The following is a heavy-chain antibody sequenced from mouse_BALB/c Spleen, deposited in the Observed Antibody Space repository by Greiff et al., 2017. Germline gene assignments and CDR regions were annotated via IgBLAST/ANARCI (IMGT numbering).Heavy chain of an antibody. CDR3: ARTNYGNFYYFDY. CDR1: GYSITSDYA. Sequence: VQLKESGPGLVKPSQSLSLTCTVTGYSITSDYAWNWIRQFPGNILEWMGYISYSGSTSYNPSLKSRTSITRDTSKNQFFLQLNSVTTEDTATYYCARTNYGNFYYFDYWGQGTTLTVSS. CDR2: ISYSGST. V-gene: IGHV3-2*02. D-gene: IGHD2-1*01. J-gene: IGHJ2*01.